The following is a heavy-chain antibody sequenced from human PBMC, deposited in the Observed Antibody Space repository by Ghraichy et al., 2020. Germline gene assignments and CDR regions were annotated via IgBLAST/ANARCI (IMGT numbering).Heavy chain of an antibody. CDR1: GESLTPYS. CDR2: IKQSGST. V-gene: IGHV4-34*01. D-gene: IGHD4-11*01. Sequence: SETLSLTCGVSGESLTPYSWSWIRQPPGKGLEWIATIKQSGSTKYNPSLRSRGTISLDRSRNQVSLNLTSVTAADTAVYYCARDSRRSEDSDFRVYHYWGQGTLVTVSS. CDR3: ARDSRRSEDSDFRVYHY. J-gene: IGHJ4*02.